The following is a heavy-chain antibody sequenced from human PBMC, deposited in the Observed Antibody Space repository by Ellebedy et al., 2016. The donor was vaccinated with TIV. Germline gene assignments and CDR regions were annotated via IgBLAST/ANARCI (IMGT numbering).Heavy chain of an antibody. J-gene: IGHJ4*02. CDR1: GFTFSHYW. V-gene: IGHV3-7*03. CDR2: INPDGTKK. Sequence: GESLKISCAASGFTFSHYWMNWVRQAPGKGLEWVAFINPDGTKKFYVDSVKGRFTISRDNAKNSLYLQMNSLRVEDTAVYYCARPHYYDSSGYSMNFDYWGQGTLVTVSS. CDR3: ARPHYYDSSGYSMNFDY. D-gene: IGHD3-22*01.